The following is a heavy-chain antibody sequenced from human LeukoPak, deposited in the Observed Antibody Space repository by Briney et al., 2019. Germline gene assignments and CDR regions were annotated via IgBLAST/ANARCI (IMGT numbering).Heavy chain of an antibody. CDR1: GFTFSSYV. D-gene: IGHD6-6*01. J-gene: IGHJ4*02. V-gene: IGHV3-30*04. CDR2: ISYDGSNE. Sequence: PGGSLRLSCAASGFTFSSYVMHWVRQAPGKGLEGGAIISYDGSNEYYADSVKGRFTISRDNSKNTLYLQMNSLRAADTAVYYCARGDHIVARPFRFDYWGQGTLVTVSS. CDR3: ARGDHIVARPFRFDY.